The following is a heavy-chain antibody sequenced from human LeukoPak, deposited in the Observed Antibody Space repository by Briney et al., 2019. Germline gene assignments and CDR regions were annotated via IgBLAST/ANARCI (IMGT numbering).Heavy chain of an antibody. D-gene: IGHD6-19*01. V-gene: IGHV3-33*06. Sequence: GGSLRLSCAASGFTFSSYGMHWVRQAPGKGLEWVAVIWYDGSNKYYADSVKGRFTISRDNSKNTLYLQMNSLRAEDTAAYYCAKGPRGASGWYPGWFDPWGQGTLVTVSS. CDR1: GFTFSSYG. CDR3: AKGPRGASGWYPGWFDP. J-gene: IGHJ5*02. CDR2: IWYDGSNK.